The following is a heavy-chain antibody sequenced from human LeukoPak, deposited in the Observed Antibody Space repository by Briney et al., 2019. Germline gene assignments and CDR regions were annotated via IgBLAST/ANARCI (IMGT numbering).Heavy chain of an antibody. CDR3: ARVDYGDYSKDFDY. D-gene: IGHD4-17*01. CDR2: TYHSGST. CDR1: GGSISSSNW. V-gene: IGHV4-4*02. Sequence: ASETLSLTCAVSGGSISSSNWWSWVRQPPGKGLEWIGETYHSGSTNYNPSLKSRVTMPVDTSKNQFSLKVNSMTAADTAVYYCARVDYGDYSKDFDYWGQGTLVTVSS. J-gene: IGHJ4*02.